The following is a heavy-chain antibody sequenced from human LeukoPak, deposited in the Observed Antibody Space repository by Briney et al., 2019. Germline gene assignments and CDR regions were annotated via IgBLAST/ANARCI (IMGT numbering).Heavy chain of an antibody. CDR1: GGSISSSSYY. CDR2: IYYSGST. J-gene: IGHJ4*02. V-gene: IGHV4-39*01. CDR3: ARLGYSGYAGY. Sequence: SETLSLTCTVSGGSISSSSYYWGWIRQPPGKGLEWIGSIYYSGSTYYNPSLKSRVTISVDTSKNQFSLKLSPVTAADTAVYYCARLGYSGYAGYWGQGTLVTVSS. D-gene: IGHD5-12*01.